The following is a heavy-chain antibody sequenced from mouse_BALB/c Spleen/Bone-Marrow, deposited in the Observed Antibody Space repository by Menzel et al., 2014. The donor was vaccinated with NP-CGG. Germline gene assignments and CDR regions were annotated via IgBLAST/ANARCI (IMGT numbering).Heavy chain of an antibody. Sequence: EVKLVESGGGLVQPGGSLKLSCAASGFTSSNYGMSWVRQTPDKRLDLVATINSNGGTTYYPDSVKGRFTISRDNAKNTLYLQMSSLKSEDTAMYFCARGLYYVAYGPGFAYWGQGTLVTVSA. J-gene: IGHJ3*01. D-gene: IGHD2-13*01. CDR3: ARGLYYVAYGPGFAY. CDR2: INSNGGTT. CDR1: GFTSSNYG. V-gene: IGHV5-6-3*01.